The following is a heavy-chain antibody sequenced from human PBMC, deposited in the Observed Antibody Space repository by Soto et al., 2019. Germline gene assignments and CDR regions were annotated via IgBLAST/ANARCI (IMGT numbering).Heavy chain of an antibody. Sequence: SETLSLTCTVSGGSISSSSYYWGWIRQPPGKGLEWIGSIYYSGSTYYNPSLKSRVTISVDTSKNQFSLKLSSVTAADTAVYYCAGSYSSSSLAYYYYGMDVWGQGTTVTVSS. CDR3: AGSYSSSSLAYYYYGMDV. CDR2: IYYSGST. D-gene: IGHD6-6*01. CDR1: GGSISSSSYY. J-gene: IGHJ6*02. V-gene: IGHV4-39*01.